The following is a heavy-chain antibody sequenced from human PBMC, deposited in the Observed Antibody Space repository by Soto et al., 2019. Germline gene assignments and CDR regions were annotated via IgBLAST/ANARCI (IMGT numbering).Heavy chain of an antibody. CDR1: GFTFSSYW. J-gene: IGHJ6*02. CDR3: AREKYYSDSSGYPMSNYYYGMDV. Sequence: GGSLRLSCAASGFTFSSYWMSWVRQAPGKGLEWVANIKQDGSEKYYVDSVKGRFTISRDNAKNSLYLQMNSLRAEDTAVYYCAREKYYSDSSGYPMSNYYYGMDVWGQGTTVTVSS. V-gene: IGHV3-7*01. CDR2: IKQDGSEK. D-gene: IGHD3-22*01.